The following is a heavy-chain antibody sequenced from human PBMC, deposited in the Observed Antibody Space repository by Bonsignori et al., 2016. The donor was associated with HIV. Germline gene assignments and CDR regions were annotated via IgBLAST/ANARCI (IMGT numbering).Heavy chain of an antibody. CDR3: ATGRYGEAVS. V-gene: IGHV1-69-2*01. J-gene: IGHJ5*02. D-gene: IGHD4/OR15-4a*01. Sequence: WVRQAPGQGLQWVGLLDPEDGETKIALKFQGRVTLTADTSADTAYMELRSLISADTAVFYCATGRYGEAVSWGQGTLVTVSS. CDR2: LDPEDGET.